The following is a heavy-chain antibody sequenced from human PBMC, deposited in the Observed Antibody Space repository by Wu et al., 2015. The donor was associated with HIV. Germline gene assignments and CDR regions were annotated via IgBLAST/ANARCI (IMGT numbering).Heavy chain of an antibody. CDR1: GGTFSSYA. J-gene: IGHJ4*02. Sequence: QVQLVQSGAEVKKPGSSVKVSCKASGGTFSSYAISWVRQAPGQGLEWMGRIIPIFGTANYAQKFQGRVTITADESTSTAYMELSSLRSEDTAVYYCVRDFSASPPHSCYSDYWGQGTLVTVSS. V-gene: IGHV1-69*15. D-gene: IGHD2-15*01. CDR3: VRDFSASPPHSCYSDY. CDR2: IIPIFGTA.